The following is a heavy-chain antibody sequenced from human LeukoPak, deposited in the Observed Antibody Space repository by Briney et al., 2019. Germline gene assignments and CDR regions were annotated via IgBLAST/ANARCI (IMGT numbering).Heavy chain of an antibody. CDR3: AKVVGGLVPAPTDY. Sequence: PGGSLRLSCAASGFTFSSYGMDWVRQAPGKGLEWVAFIRYDGGNRYYADSVKGRFTIFRDNSKNTLYLQMNSLRAEDTAVYYCAKVVGGLVPAPTDYWGQGTLVTVSS. CDR1: GFTFSSYG. V-gene: IGHV3-30*02. J-gene: IGHJ4*02. D-gene: IGHD2-2*01. CDR2: IRYDGGNR.